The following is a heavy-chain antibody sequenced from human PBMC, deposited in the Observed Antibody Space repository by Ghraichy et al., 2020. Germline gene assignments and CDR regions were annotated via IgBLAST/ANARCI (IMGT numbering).Heavy chain of an antibody. CDR1: GYTFTDYY. J-gene: IGHJ5*02. Sequence: ASVKVSCKASGYTFTDYYMHWVRQAPGQGLEWMGWISPNSGGTHFAQQFQGRVTMTRDTSITTAYMELSRLRSDDTAVYYCARDVDTIMVGWFDTWGQGIQVTVST. CDR3: ARDVDTIMVGWFDT. V-gene: IGHV1-2*02. D-gene: IGHD5-18*01. CDR2: ISPNSGGT.